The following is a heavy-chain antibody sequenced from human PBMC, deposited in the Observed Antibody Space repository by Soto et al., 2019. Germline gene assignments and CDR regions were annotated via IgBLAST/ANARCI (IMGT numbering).Heavy chain of an antibody. CDR1: GYTFTSYD. J-gene: IGHJ4*02. V-gene: IGHV1-8*01. Sequence: QVQLVQSGAEVKKPGASVKVSCKASGYTFTSYDINWVRQATGQGLEWMGWMNPNSGNTGYAQKLQGRVTMTRNTSISTAYMELSSLRSEDTAVYYCGRGRFFKQYQLLSSSTYYFDYWGQGTLVTVSS. CDR2: MNPNSGNT. CDR3: GRGRFFKQYQLLSSSTYYFDY. D-gene: IGHD2-2*01.